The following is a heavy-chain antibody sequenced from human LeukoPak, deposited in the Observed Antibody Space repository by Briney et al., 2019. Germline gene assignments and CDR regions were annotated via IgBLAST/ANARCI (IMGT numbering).Heavy chain of an antibody. CDR2: IKQDGTEK. CDR3: ASDPDSSGYYGFDY. V-gene: IGHV3-7*05. J-gene: IGHJ4*02. D-gene: IGHD3-22*01. Sequence: GGSLRLSCAASGFTFSSYWMSWVRQAPGKGLEWVANIKQDGTEKYYVDSVKGRFTISRDNAKNSLYLQMNSLRAEDTAVYYCASDPDSSGYYGFDYWGQGTLVTVSS. CDR1: GFTFSSYW.